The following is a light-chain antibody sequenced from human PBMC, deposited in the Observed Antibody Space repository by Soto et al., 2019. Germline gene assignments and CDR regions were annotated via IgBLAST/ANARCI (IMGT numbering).Light chain of an antibody. CDR1: STSIRAGYA. J-gene: IGLJ2*01. CDR2: SNS. CDR3: QSYDRSLKTVV. Sequence: QSVLTQPPSVSGAPGQRVTISCTGSSTSIRAGYAVHWYQQLPGAAPKLLISSNSDRPSGVPDRFSGSRSATSASLTVTGLQTEDEAVYYCQSYDRSLKTVVFGGGTKVTVL. V-gene: IGLV1-40*01.